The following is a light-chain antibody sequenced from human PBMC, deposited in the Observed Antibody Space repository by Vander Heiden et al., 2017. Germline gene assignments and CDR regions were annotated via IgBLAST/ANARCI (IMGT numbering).Light chain of an antibody. J-gene: IGLJ2*01. Sequence: SSELTPDPAVSLAVGQTVKLTCQVDSLANYYASWYQQKSGQAPVLVLYGNNDRPAGFAARFSGSTSGNTASLTITGAQAEDEADYYCCSRDSSGSDVVFGGGTKLTVL. V-gene: IGLV3-19*01. CDR1: SLANYY. CDR3: CSRDSSGSDVV. CDR2: GNN.